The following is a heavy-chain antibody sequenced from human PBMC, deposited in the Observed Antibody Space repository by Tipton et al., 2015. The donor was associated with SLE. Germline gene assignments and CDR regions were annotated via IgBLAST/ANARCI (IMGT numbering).Heavy chain of an antibody. CDR1: GFTFTNTNYA. J-gene: IGHJ4*02. D-gene: IGHD5/OR15-5a*01. Sequence: SLRLSCAASGFTFTNTNYAMNWVRQAPGKGLEWVSLVTGSGGGTYYSNSGKGRFTISRDNSKNTLYLQMNSLRPQDTAVYYCAKASGGVYGTEYFDYWGQGTLVTVSS. CDR2: VTGSGGGT. CDR3: AKASGGVYGTEYFDY. V-gene: IGHV3-23*01.